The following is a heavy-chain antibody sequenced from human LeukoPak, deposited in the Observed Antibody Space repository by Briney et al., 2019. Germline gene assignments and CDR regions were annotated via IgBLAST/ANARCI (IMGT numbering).Heavy chain of an antibody. J-gene: IGHJ5*02. V-gene: IGHV1-46*01. D-gene: IGHD4-23*01. CDR1: GYSFTSHY. CDR3: ARDNSIHERGWWFDR. CDR2: INPRGTST. Sequence: ASGKVSCKASGYSFTSHYMHWVRQAPGQGLEWMGLINPRGTSTIYAEKFQGRIIMTRDMSTTTDYMELSSLKSDDTAVYYCARDNSIHERGWWFDRWGQGTLVTVSS.